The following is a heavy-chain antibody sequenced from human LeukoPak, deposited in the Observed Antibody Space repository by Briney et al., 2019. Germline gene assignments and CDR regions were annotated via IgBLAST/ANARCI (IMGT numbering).Heavy chain of an antibody. CDR1: GFTFSSYG. CDR3: ARDPRQYSGSYYSYAFDI. CDR2: ISYDERNK. D-gene: IGHD1-26*01. J-gene: IGHJ3*02. V-gene: IGHV3-30*19. Sequence: GGSLRLSCAASGFTFSSYGMHWVRQAPGKGLEWVAVISYDERNKYYADSVKGRFTISRDNSKNTLYLQMNSLRAEDTAVYFCARDPRQYSGSYYSYAFDIWGLGTMVTVSS.